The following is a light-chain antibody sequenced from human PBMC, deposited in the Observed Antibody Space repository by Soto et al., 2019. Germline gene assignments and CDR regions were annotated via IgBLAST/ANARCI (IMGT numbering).Light chain of an antibody. V-gene: IGKV3-20*01. CDR2: GAS. J-gene: IGKJ1*01. CDR1: QSVSSSY. Sequence: EIVLTQSPGTLSLSPGERATLSCRASQSVSSSYLAWYQQKPGQAPRLLIYGASSRATGVPDRFSGSGSGTDVTLTISRLEPEDFAVYYCQQYCSSPLWTFGQGTKVEIK. CDR3: QQYCSSPLWT.